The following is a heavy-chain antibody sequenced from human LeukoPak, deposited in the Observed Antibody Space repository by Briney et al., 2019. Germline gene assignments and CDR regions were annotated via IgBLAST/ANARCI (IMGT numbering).Heavy chain of an antibody. D-gene: IGHD4-17*01. CDR3: ARRRGDYVYAFDI. V-gene: IGHV4-59*08. CDR2: IYYSGST. J-gene: IGHJ3*02. CDR1: GGSISSYF. Sequence: SETLSLTCTVSGGSISSYFWSWIRQPPGKGLEWIGYIYYSGSTNYNPSLKSRVTISVDTSKNQFSLKLRSVTAADTAVYYCARRRGDYVYAFDIWGQGTMVTVSS.